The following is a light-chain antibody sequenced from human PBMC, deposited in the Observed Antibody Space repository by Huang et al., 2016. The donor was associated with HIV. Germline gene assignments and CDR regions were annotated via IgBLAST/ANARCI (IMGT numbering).Light chain of an antibody. V-gene: IGKV3-20*01. CDR3: QHYGSPPWT. CDR1: QRISSSF. CDR2: GAA. J-gene: IGKJ1*01. Sequence: EIVLTQSPGTLSLSPGESATLSCRASQRISSSFLAWYQQKPGQTPRLLIYGAANRATGIPDRFRGSGSGTDFTLTISRLEPEDFAVYYCQHYGSPPWTFGQGTKVEIK.